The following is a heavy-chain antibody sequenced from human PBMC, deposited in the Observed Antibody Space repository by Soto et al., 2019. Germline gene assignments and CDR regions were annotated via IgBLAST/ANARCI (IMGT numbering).Heavy chain of an antibody. J-gene: IGHJ4*02. V-gene: IGHV3-9*01. CDR3: ASLPGYSTGWTPFDF. D-gene: IGHD6-19*01. CDR2: ISWNSDSL. Sequence: PGGSLRLSCVASGFTFDDYTLYWVRQAPGKGLEWVAGISWNSDSLGHADSVKGRFTISRDNAKNTLYLQMNSLRAEDTAVYYCASLPGYSTGWTPFDFWGQGTQVTVSS. CDR1: GFTFDDYT.